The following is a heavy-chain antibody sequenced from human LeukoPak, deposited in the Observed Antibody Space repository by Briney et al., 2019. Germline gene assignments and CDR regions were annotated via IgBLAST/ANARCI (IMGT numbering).Heavy chain of an antibody. CDR1: GFTFSSYG. V-gene: IGHV3-30*18. D-gene: IGHD3-9*01. J-gene: IGHJ3*02. CDR3: AKTFGSYDILTGYYAADAFDI. Sequence: GGSLRLSCSASGFTFSSYGMHWVRQAPGKGLEWVAVISYDGSNKYYADSVKGRFTISRDNSKKTLYLQMHSLRAEDTAVYYCAKTFGSYDILTGYYAADAFDIWGQGTMVTVSS. CDR2: ISYDGSNK.